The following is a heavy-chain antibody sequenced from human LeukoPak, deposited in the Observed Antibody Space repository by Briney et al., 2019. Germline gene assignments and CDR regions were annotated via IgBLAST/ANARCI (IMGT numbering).Heavy chain of an antibody. V-gene: IGHV3-15*01. CDR3: TIPSYYYGMDV. CDR1: GFTFSNAW. CDR2: IKSKTDGGTT. Sequence: GGSLGLSCEASGFTFSNAWMSWVRQAPGKGLEWVGRIKSKTDGGTTDYAAPVKGRFTISRDDSKNTLYLQMNSLKTEDTAVYYCTIPSYYYGMDVWGQGTTVTVSS. J-gene: IGHJ6*02.